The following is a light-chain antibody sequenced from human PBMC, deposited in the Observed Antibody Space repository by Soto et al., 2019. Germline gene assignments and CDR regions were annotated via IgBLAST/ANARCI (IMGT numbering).Light chain of an antibody. Sequence: QSVLTLPPSASGSPGQSVTISCTGTSFDVGGYNYVSWYQQHPGKAPQVLMYEVSKRPSGVPDRFSGSKSGNTASLTVSGLQDEDEADYYCSAYAGSTYLYVLGSGTTVTVL. J-gene: IGLJ1*01. CDR2: EVS. CDR1: SFDVGGYNY. V-gene: IGLV2-8*01. CDR3: SAYAGSTYLYV.